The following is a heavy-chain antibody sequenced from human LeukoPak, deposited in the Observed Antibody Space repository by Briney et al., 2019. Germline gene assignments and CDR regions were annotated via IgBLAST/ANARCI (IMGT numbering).Heavy chain of an antibody. J-gene: IGHJ4*02. V-gene: IGHV1-18*01. CDR3: ARGPYCSGGSCYSVDY. CDR2: ISAYNGNT. D-gene: IGHD2-15*01. Sequence: GASVKVSCKASGYTFTSYGISWVRQAPGQGLEWMGWISAYNGNTNYAQKLQGSVTMTTDTSTSTAYMELRSLRSDDTAVYYCARGPYCSGGSCYSVDYWGQGTLVTVSS. CDR1: GYTFTSYG.